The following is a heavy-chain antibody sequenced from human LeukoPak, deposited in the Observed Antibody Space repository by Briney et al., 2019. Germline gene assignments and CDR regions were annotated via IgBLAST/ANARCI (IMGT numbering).Heavy chain of an antibody. D-gene: IGHD3-22*01. Sequence: GASVKVSCKASGYTFTSYDINWVRQATGQGLGWMGWMNPNSGNTGYAQKFQGRVTMTRNTSISTAYMELSSLRSEDTAVYYCARGRDYYDSSGLGYWGQGTLVTVSS. CDR3: ARGRDYYDSSGLGY. V-gene: IGHV1-8*01. CDR2: MNPNSGNT. J-gene: IGHJ4*02. CDR1: GYTFTSYD.